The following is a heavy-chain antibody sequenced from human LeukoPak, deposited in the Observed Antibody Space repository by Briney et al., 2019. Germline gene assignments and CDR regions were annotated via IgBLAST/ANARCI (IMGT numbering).Heavy chain of an antibody. CDR2: INHSGST. J-gene: IGHJ4*02. CDR1: GGSFSDYY. V-gene: IGHV4-34*01. Sequence: SETLSLTCAVYGGSFSDYYWSWIRQPPGKGLEWIGEINHSGSTNYNPSLKSRVTISVDTSKNQFSLKLSSVTAADTAVYYCARASYYDSSGYYLRNAHLDYWGQGTLVTVSS. CDR3: ARASYYDSSGYYLRNAHLDY. D-gene: IGHD3-22*01.